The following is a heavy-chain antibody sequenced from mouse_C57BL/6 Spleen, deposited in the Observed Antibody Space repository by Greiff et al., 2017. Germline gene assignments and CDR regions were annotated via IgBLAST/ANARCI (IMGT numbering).Heavy chain of an antibody. D-gene: IGHD2-1*01. V-gene: IGHV1-64*01. CDR3: ARKGPIYYGNYVDAMDY. Sequence: QVQLQQPGAELVKPGASVKLSCKASGYTFTSYWMHWVKQRPGQGLEWIGMIHPNSGSTNYNEKFKSKATLTVDKSSSTADMQLSSLTSEDSAVYYCARKGPIYYGNYVDAMDYWGQGTSVTVSS. J-gene: IGHJ4*01. CDR2: IHPNSGST. CDR1: GYTFTSYW.